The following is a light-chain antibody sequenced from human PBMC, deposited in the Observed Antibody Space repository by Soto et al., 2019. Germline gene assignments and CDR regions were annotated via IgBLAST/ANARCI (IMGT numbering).Light chain of an antibody. V-gene: IGKV3D-15*01. CDR1: QSVSSY. J-gene: IGKJ3*01. CDR3: QQRNSWPYT. CDR2: AVS. Sequence: VLTNSVDTLSVSPGVSATLSRRASQSVSSYLAWYQQQPGQTPRLLIYAVSTRATGIPARFSGSGSGTDFSLTISSLESEDFAVYYCQQRNSWPYTFGRGTMVDI.